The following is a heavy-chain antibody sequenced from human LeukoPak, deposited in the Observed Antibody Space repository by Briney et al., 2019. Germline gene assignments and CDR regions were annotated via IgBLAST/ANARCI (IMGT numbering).Heavy chain of an antibody. CDR2: ISYDGSNK. CDR3: AKARIAVADYYYYGMDV. CDR1: GFTFRSYG. J-gene: IGHJ6*04. Sequence: GGSLRLSCAASGFTFRSYGMHWVRQAPGKGLEWVAVISYDGSNKYYADSVKGRFTISRDNSKNTLYLQMNSLRAEDTAVYYCAKARIAVADYYYYGMDVWGKGTMVTVSS. V-gene: IGHV3-30*18. D-gene: IGHD6-19*01.